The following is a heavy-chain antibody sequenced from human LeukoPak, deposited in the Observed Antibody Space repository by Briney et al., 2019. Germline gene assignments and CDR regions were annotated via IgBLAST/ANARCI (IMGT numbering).Heavy chain of an antibody. V-gene: IGHV4-59*10. Sequence: SETLSLTCAVYGGSLSGYYWNWIRQPAGKGLEWIGRIYTSGITNYNPSLQSRVTMSVDTSKNQFSLKLNSVTAADTAVYYCARGRDWNYLFFDYWGQGTLVTVSS. CDR2: IYTSGIT. J-gene: IGHJ4*02. CDR1: GGSLSGYY. D-gene: IGHD1-7*01. CDR3: ARGRDWNYLFFDY.